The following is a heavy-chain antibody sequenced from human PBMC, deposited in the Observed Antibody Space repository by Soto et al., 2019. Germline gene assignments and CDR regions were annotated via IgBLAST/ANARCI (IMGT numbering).Heavy chain of an antibody. J-gene: IGHJ4*02. CDR3: AHRVLRAVFGLVTTTAIYFDF. D-gene: IGHD3-3*01. Sequence: QITLNESGPTVVKPTETLTLTCTFSGFSLTTSGVGVGWVRQSPGKAPEWLAFIYWDDDKRYSTSLKGRLTITKYTSKNQVVLTMANVDPADTATYYCAHRVLRAVFGLVTTTAIYFDFWGQGTPVVVSS. CDR1: GFSLTTSGVG. CDR2: IYWDDDK. V-gene: IGHV2-5*02.